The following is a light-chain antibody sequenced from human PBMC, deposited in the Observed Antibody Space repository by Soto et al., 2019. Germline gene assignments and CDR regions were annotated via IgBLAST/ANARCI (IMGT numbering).Light chain of an antibody. J-gene: IGLJ1*01. CDR1: SSDVGSYNL. Sequence: QSVLTQPASVSGSPGQSITISCTGTSSDVGSYNLVSWYQQHPGKAPKLIISEVSKRPSGVSNRFSGSKSGNTASLTISGLQAEDEADYYCCSYAGSYTFEVFGTGTKVNVL. CDR2: EVS. CDR3: CSYAGSYTFEV. V-gene: IGLV2-23*02.